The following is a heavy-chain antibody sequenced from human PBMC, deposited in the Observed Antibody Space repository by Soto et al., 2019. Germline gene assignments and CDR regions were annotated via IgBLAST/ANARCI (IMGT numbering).Heavy chain of an antibody. CDR1: GGSFSGYY. CDR3: ARGSRADY. CDR2: INHSGST. J-gene: IGHJ4*02. V-gene: IGHV4-34*01. Sequence: SETLSLTCAVYGGSFSGYYWSWIRQPPGKGLEWIGEINHSGSTNYNPSLESRVTISVDTSKNQFSLKLSSVTAADTAVYYCARGSRADYWGKGTLVTVSS.